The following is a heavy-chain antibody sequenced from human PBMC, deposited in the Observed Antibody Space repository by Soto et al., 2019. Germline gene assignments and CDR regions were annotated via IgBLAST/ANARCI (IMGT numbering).Heavy chain of an antibody. CDR1: GYTFTSYD. CDR3: ARALEHVRFPWGDWFDP. J-gene: IGHJ5*02. D-gene: IGHD3-3*01. CDR2: MNPNSGNT. V-gene: IGHV1-8*01. Sequence: QVQLVQSGAEVKKPGASVKVSCKASGYTFTSYDINWVRQATGQGLEWMGWMNPNSGNTGYAQKFQGRVTMTRNTAISTAYMELSSLRSEDTAVYYCARALEHVRFPWGDWFDPWGQGTLVTVSS.